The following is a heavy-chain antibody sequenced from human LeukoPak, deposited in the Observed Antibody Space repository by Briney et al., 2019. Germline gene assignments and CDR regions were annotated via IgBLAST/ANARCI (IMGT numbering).Heavy chain of an antibody. V-gene: IGHV3-11*01. CDR1: GFTFSDIY. Sequence: GGSLTLSCAASGFTFSDIYMTWIRQVPGKGLEWVAPIANSEMTIIYADSVESRFSISRDNAKNSLFLQMNSLRAEDTAVYYCSRDPRTLDYWGQGTLVTVSS. D-gene: IGHD3/OR15-3a*01. CDR3: SRDPRTLDY. CDR2: IANSEMTI. J-gene: IGHJ4*02.